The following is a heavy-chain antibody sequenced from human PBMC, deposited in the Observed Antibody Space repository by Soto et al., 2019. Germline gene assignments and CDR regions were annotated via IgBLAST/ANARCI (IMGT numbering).Heavy chain of an antibody. CDR3: AREPNYLDY. Sequence: QVQLVQAGADVKKPWAAVTVACKASGYTFTSYGLSWVRQAPGQGLEWMGWISAYNGNTKYAQKLQGRVTMTSDTSTSTAYMELRSLRSDDTAVYYCAREPNYLDYWGQGTLVTVSS. CDR1: GYTFTSYG. J-gene: IGHJ4*02. CDR2: ISAYNGNT. V-gene: IGHV1-18*01.